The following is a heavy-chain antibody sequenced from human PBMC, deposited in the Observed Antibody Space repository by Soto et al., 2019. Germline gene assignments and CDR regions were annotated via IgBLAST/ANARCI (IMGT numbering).Heavy chain of an antibody. CDR3: ARVPFYDSSGRSYYFDY. J-gene: IGHJ4*02. D-gene: IGHD3-22*01. Sequence: SETLSLTCTVSGGSISDYYWSWIRQPPGKGLECIGYIYYSGSTYYNPSLKSRVTISVDTSKNQFSLKLSSVTAADTAVYYCARVPFYDSSGRSYYFDYWGQGTLVTVSS. CDR1: GGSISDYY. CDR2: IYYSGST. V-gene: IGHV4-30-4*01.